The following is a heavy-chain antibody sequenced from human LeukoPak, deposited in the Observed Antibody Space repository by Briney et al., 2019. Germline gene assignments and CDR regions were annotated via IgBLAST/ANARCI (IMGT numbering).Heavy chain of an antibody. D-gene: IGHD1-1*01. Sequence: ASVKVSCKASGYTFSVYYIHWVRQAPGQGLEWVGWINPNTGDAHNAQNFQGRVTMTRDTSISTASMDLSRLRSEDTAVYYCARDRRSNDPIYHWAQGTLVTVSS. CDR3: ARDRRSNDPIYH. V-gene: IGHV1-2*02. CDR2: INPNTGDA. CDR1: GYTFSVYY. J-gene: IGHJ4*02.